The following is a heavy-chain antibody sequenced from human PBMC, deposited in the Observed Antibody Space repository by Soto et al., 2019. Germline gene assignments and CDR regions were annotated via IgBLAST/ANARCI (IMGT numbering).Heavy chain of an antibody. CDR3: ARHFLTYYYDSSEPYDAFDI. CDR1: GYTFTSYY. V-gene: IGHV1-46*01. J-gene: IGHJ3*02. Sequence: GASVKVSCKASGYTFTSYYMHWVRQAPGQGLEWMGIINPSGGSTSYAQKFQGRVTMTRDTSTSTVYMELSSLRSEDTAAYYCARHFLTYYYDSSEPYDAFDIWGQGTMVTVSS. D-gene: IGHD3-22*01. CDR2: INPSGGST.